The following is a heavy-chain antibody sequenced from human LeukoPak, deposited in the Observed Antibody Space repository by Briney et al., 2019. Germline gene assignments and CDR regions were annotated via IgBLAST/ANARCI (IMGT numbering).Heavy chain of an antibody. CDR2: IGQDGSEK. D-gene: IGHD5-18*01. V-gene: IGHV3-7*03. Sequence: PGGSLRLSCAASGFIFNNYWMSWVRQAPGKGLEWVANIGQDGSEKYYVDSVKGRFTISRDNAKNSVYLQMNSLRAEDTAVYYCAKRIGYSYGPGMFDYWGQGTLVTVSS. CDR1: GFIFNNYW. CDR3: AKRIGYSYGPGMFDY. J-gene: IGHJ4*02.